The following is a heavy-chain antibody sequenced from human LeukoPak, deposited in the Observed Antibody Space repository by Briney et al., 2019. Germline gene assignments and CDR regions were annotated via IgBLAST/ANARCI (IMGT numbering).Heavy chain of an antibody. CDR1: GFTFSSYG. Sequence: GGSLRLSCAASGFTFSSYGMHWVRQAPGKGLEWVAFIRYDGSNKYYADSVKGRFTISRDNSKNTLYLQMNSLRAEDTAVYYCAKWEASITIFGVVSSTYAFDIWGRGTMVTVSS. V-gene: IGHV3-30*02. J-gene: IGHJ3*02. CDR3: AKWEASITIFGVVSSTYAFDI. D-gene: IGHD3-3*01. CDR2: IRYDGSNK.